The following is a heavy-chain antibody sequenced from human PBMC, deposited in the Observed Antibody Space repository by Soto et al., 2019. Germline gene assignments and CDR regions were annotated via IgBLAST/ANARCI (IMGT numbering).Heavy chain of an antibody. CDR2: ISGNSDKR. CDR1: GFSLDDYS. J-gene: IGHJ6*02. V-gene: IGHV3-9*01. Sequence: EVQLVESGGDLVQPGASLRLSCAGFGFSLDDYSMHWVRQAPGKGLEWVSGISGNSDKRGFAASVRGRFTVSKDSAKNSLYLQMNSLRIEDTALYYCGKGVRSTWNEMAVWGQGTAVIVSS. CDR3: GKGVRSTWNEMAV. D-gene: IGHD1-1*01.